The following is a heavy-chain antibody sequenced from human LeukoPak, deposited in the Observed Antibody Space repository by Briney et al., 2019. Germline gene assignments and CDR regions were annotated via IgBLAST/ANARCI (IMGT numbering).Heavy chain of an antibody. CDR3: ARPRAGGLGTNFDY. Sequence: GESLKISCEASGYSFTSYWIGWVRQMPGTGLEWMGIIYPIDSDTRYSPSFQGQVTISADKSISTAYLQWNSLKASDTAMYYCARPRAGGLGTNFDYWGQGTLVTVSS. V-gene: IGHV5-51*01. D-gene: IGHD6-19*01. J-gene: IGHJ4*02. CDR1: GYSFTSYW. CDR2: IYPIDSDT.